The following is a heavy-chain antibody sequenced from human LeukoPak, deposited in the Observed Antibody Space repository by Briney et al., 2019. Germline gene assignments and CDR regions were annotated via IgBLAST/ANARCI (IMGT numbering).Heavy chain of an antibody. V-gene: IGHV3-53*01. CDR3: AREGEEYSSTSYYFDY. CDR1: GFTVSSNY. Sequence: GGSLRLSCAASGFTVSSNYMSWVRQAPGKGLEWVSVIYSGGSTYYADSVKGRFTISRDNSKNTLYLQMNSLRAEDTAVYYCAREGEEYSSTSYYFDYWGQGTLVTVSS. J-gene: IGHJ4*02. D-gene: IGHD6-6*01. CDR2: IYSGGST.